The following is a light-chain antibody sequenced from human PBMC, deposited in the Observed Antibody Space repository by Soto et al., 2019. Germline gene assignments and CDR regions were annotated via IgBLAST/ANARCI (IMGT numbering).Light chain of an antibody. Sequence: EIVMTQSPATLSVSPGEGATLSCRASQNVYSNLAWYQQKPGQAPRLLIYGASTRATSIPARFSGNGSGTEFTLTISSLQSEDFAVYYCQQHGNWPLTFGGGTKVEIK. CDR1: QNVYSN. CDR2: GAS. J-gene: IGKJ4*01. CDR3: QQHGNWPLT. V-gene: IGKV3-15*01.